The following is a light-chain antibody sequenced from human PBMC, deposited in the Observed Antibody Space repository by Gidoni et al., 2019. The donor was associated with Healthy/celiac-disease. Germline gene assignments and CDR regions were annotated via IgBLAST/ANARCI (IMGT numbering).Light chain of an antibody. CDR2: DAS. Sequence: EIVLTQSPATLSLSPGERATLSRRARQSVSSSLAWYQQKPGQAPRLLIYDASNRATGIPARFSGSGSGTDFTLTISSLEPEDFAVYYCQQRSNWPPATFXGXTKVEIK. CDR3: QQRSNWPPAT. J-gene: IGKJ4*01. V-gene: IGKV3-11*01. CDR1: QSVSSS.